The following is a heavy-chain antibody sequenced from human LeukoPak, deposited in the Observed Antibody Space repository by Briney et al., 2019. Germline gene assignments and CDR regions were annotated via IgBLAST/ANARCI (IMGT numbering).Heavy chain of an antibody. V-gene: IGHV1-2*02. D-gene: IGHD5-18*01. CDR1: GYTFTSYY. CDR2: INPNSGGT. CDR3: ARDQRYSYGYFWFDP. J-gene: IGHJ5*02. Sequence: ASVKVSCKASGYTFTSYYMHWVRQAPGQGLEWMGWINPNSGGTNYAQKFQGRVTMTRDTSISTAYMELSRLRSDDTAVYYCARDQRYSYGYFWFDPWGQGTLVTVSS.